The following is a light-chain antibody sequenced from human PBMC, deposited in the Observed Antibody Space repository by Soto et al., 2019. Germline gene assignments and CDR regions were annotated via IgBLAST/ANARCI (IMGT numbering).Light chain of an antibody. Sequence: EIVLTQSPATLSLSPGQRTTHSCRASQSVSSSLAWYQQKPGQAPRLLISDTSNMATGIPARFSGSGSGTDFTLTISSLEPEDFAVYYCQQRSNWRITFGQGTRLEVK. V-gene: IGKV3-11*01. CDR3: QQRSNWRIT. J-gene: IGKJ5*01. CDR2: DTS. CDR1: QSVSSS.